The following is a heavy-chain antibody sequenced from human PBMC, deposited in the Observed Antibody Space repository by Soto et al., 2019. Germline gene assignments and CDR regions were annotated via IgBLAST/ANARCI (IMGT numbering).Heavy chain of an antibody. CDR1: GGSMSRYY. CDR3: ARDLTISSTDGPLDP. D-gene: IGHD1-1*01. J-gene: IGHJ5*01. Sequence: SETLSLTCTVSGGSMSRYYWTWIRQPRGKGLEWIGNIHYTGSTNYNPSLKSRVTILLGTSTSQFSLKVSSVTVADTAVYYCARDLTISSTDGPLDPWGQATMVTVYS. V-gene: IGHV4-59*01. CDR2: IHYTGST.